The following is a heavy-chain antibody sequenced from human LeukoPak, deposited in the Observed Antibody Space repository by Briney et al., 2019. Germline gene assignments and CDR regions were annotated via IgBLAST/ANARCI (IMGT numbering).Heavy chain of an antibody. CDR3: ARSMVRGALEY. J-gene: IGHJ4*02. V-gene: IGHV1-18*01. Sequence: GASVKVSCKASGYTFSSYGITWVRQAPGQGLEWMGRITTYNGNTDYAQRLQGRVTMTTDTSASTAYMELRSLRSGDTAVYYCARSMVRGALEYWGQGTLVTVSS. CDR1: GYTFSSYG. CDR2: ITTYNGNT. D-gene: IGHD3-10*01.